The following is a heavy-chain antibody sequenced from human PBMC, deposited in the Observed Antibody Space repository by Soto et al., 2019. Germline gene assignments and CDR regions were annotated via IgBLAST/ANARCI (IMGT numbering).Heavy chain of an antibody. V-gene: IGHV1-18*01. CDR1: GYTFTSYG. Sequence: ASVKVSCKASGYTFTSYGISWVRQAPGQGLEWMGWISAYNGNTNYAQKLQGRVTMTTDTSTSTAYMELRSLRSDDTAVYYCARDRPITIFGVVILPVSADYYCYGMDVSGRGTTDTVSS. J-gene: IGHJ6*02. D-gene: IGHD3-3*01. CDR3: ARDRPITIFGVVILPVSADYYCYGMDV. CDR2: ISAYNGNT.